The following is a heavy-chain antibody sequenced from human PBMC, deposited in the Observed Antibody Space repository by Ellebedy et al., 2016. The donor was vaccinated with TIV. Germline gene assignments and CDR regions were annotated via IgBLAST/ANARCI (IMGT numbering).Heavy chain of an antibody. D-gene: IGHD1-26*01. J-gene: IGHJ4*02. V-gene: IGHV3-7*01. CDR1: GFTFSIYW. CDR2: IKQDGSEK. CDR3: ARDLDVSGSYYGSFDY. Sequence: GESLKISCAASGFTFSIYWMSWVRQAPGKGLECVANIKQDGSEKSYVDSVKGRFTISRDNSKNTLYLQMNSLRAEDTAVYYCARDLDVSGSYYGSFDYWGQGTLVTVSS.